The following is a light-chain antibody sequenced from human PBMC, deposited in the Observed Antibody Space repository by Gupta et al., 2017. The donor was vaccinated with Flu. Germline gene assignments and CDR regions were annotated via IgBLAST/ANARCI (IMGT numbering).Light chain of an antibody. Sequence: EIVLTQSPATLSLSPGDRAILSCRASQSVNIYLAWYQQKPGQPPRLLMFDASKRAACIPDRFSGSGSGTDFTLTISTLEPEDFAVYYCQQRSGLPMYTFGQGTKLE. J-gene: IGKJ2*01. CDR1: QSVNIY. CDR3: QQRSGLPMYT. CDR2: DAS. V-gene: IGKV3-11*01.